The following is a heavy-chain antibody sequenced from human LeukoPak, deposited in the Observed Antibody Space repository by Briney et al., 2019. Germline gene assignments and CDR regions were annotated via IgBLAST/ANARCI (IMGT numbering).Heavy chain of an antibody. Sequence: PGGSLRLSCAASGFTFSSYAMHWVRQAPGKGLEWVAVISYDGSNKYYADSVKGRFTISRDNAKNSLYLQMNSLRAEDTAVYYCASPPGDEDAFDIWGQGTMVTVSS. J-gene: IGHJ3*02. CDR3: ASPPGDEDAFDI. D-gene: IGHD3-16*01. CDR1: GFTFSSYA. CDR2: ISYDGSNK. V-gene: IGHV3-30-3*01.